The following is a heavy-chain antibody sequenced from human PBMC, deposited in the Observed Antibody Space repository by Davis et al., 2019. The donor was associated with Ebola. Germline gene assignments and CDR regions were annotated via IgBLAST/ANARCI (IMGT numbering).Heavy chain of an antibody. CDR1: GFTFSSYA. D-gene: IGHD1-1*01. CDR3: ARHFISTYYYYGMDV. V-gene: IGHV3-23*01. CDR2: ISGSGGST. Sequence: PGGSLRLSCAASGFTFSSYAMSWVRQAPGKGLEWVSAISGSGGSTYYADSVKGRFTISRDNSKNTLYLQMNSLRAEDTAVYYCARHFISTYYYYGMDVWGQGTTVTVSS. J-gene: IGHJ6*02.